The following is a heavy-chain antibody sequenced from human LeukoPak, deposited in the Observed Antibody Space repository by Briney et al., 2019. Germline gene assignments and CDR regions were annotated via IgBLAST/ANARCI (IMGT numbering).Heavy chain of an antibody. CDR1: GFTFSSYA. D-gene: IGHD2-2*02. CDR3: AKRVVPAAIPVPDHDAFDI. Sequence: GGSLRLSCAASGFTFSSYAMHWVRQAPGKGLEWVAVISYDGSNKYYADSVKGRFTISRDNSKNTLYLQMNSLRAEDTAVYYCAKRVVPAAIPVPDHDAFDIWGQGTMVTVSS. CDR2: ISYDGSNK. V-gene: IGHV3-30-3*02. J-gene: IGHJ3*02.